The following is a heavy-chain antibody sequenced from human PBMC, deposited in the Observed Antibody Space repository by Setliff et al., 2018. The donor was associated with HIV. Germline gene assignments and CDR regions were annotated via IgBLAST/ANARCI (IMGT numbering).Heavy chain of an antibody. Sequence: GSLRLSCAASGFTFSSYAMNWVRQTPGKGLEWVSGISAGGGTTYYADSVKGRFTISRDNSKNTLYLQMNSLRAEDTAVYYCASAGGGNSGTRWFDYWGQGALVTVSS. J-gene: IGHJ4*02. V-gene: IGHV3-23*01. D-gene: IGHD2-21*02. CDR1: GFTFSSYA. CDR3: ASAGGGNSGTRWFDY. CDR2: ISAGGGTT.